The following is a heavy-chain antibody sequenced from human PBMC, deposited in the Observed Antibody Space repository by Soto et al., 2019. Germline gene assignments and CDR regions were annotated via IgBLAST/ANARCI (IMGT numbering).Heavy chain of an antibody. CDR2: FNSDGSST. J-gene: IGHJ4*02. V-gene: IGHV3-74*01. CDR1: GFTFSSNW. CDR3: ARVGGDLDY. Sequence: EVQLVESGGGLVQPGGSLRLSCAASGFTFSSNWMHWVRQAPGKGLVWVSRFNSDGSSTYYADSVKGRFTISRDNAKKTLYLQLTSLRAEDTAVYYCARVGGDLDYWGQGTLVTVSS. D-gene: IGHD2-21*02.